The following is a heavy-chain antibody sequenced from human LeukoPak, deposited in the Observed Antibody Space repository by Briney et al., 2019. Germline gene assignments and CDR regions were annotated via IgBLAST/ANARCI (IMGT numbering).Heavy chain of an antibody. V-gene: IGHV3-48*01. CDR1: GFTFSRYS. CDR3: ARVYNPDFYYHMDV. D-gene: IGHD1-14*01. J-gene: IGHJ6*03. CDR2: IGSRSTPI. Sequence: GGSLRLSCAASGFTFSRYSMNRVRLAPGKGLEWISYIGSRSTPIYYADSVQGRFTISRDNAKNSLYLQMNSLRGEDTAVYFCARVYNPDFYYHMDVWGKGTTVTVSS.